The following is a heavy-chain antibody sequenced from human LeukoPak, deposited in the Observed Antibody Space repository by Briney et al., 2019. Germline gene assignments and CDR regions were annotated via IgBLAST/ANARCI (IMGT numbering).Heavy chain of an antibody. CDR1: GYTFTSYA. CDR2: INAGNGNT. CDR3: AKGPVGIWWFGP. D-gene: IGHD3-10*01. V-gene: IGHV1-3*01. Sequence: ASVKASCKASGYTFTSYAMHWVRQAPGQRLEWMGWINAGNGNTKYSQKFQGRVTITRDTSASTAYMELSSLRSEDTAVYYCAKGPVGIWWFGPWGQGTLVTVSS. J-gene: IGHJ5*02.